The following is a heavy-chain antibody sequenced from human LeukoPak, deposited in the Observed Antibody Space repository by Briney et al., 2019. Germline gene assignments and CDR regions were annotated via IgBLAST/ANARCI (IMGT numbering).Heavy chain of an antibody. J-gene: IGHJ4*02. CDR1: GYTFTANY. D-gene: IGHD2-15*01. CDR2: INPKDGGT. Sequence: GVSVKVSCKTSGYTFTANYTHWVRQAPGQGLEWMGWINPKDGGTSYAQSFQGRFTMTWDTSISTAYMELYSLTSDDTAVYYCARDHPATAYWGQGTLLTVSS. V-gene: IGHV1-2*02. CDR3: ARDHPATAY.